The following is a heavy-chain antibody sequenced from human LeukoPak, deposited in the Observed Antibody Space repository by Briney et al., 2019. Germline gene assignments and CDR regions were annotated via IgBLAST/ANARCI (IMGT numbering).Heavy chain of an antibody. D-gene: IGHD6-13*01. Sequence: PGRSLRLSCAASGFTFSSYGMHWVRQAPGKGLEGVAVIWYDGSNKYYADSVKGRFTISRDNSKNTLYLQMNSLRAEDTAVYYCARGQPSSSSSWSAEYFQHWGEGTLVTASS. CDR1: GFTFSSYG. CDR2: IWYDGSNK. V-gene: IGHV3-33*01. CDR3: ARGQPSSSSSWSAEYFQH. J-gene: IGHJ1*01.